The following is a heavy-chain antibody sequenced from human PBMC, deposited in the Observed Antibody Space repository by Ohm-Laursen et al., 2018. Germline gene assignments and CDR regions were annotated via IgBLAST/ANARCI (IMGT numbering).Heavy chain of an antibody. CDR1: TFTFSNSA. CDR2: IYYDGSNK. Sequence: SLRLSCTASTFTFSNSAMHWVRQAPGKGLEWVAVIYYDGSNKYYADSVKGRFTISRDNSRKTLYLQMNSLRVEDTAVYYCAKDLARTDFYYAMDVWGQGTTVTVSS. CDR3: AKDLARTDFYYAMDV. D-gene: IGHD2-8*02. J-gene: IGHJ6*02. V-gene: IGHV3-33*06.